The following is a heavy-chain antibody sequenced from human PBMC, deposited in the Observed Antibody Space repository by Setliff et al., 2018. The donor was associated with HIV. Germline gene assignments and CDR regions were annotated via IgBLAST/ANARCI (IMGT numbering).Heavy chain of an antibody. Sequence: PGGSLRLSCAASGFIFDSYTLHWVRQTPGKGLEWVAVISYDGNDKYYGDSVKGRFTVSRDNSNSTLYLQMSSLRAEDTAVYYCARSKRNTLWWFFEYWGQGTQVTVSS. D-gene: IGHD2-21*01. CDR3: ARSKRNTLWWFFEY. CDR2: ISYDGNDK. J-gene: IGHJ4*02. CDR1: GFIFDSYT. V-gene: IGHV3-30*04.